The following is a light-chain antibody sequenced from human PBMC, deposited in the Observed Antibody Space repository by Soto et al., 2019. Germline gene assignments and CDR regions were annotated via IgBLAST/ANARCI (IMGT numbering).Light chain of an antibody. V-gene: IGLV1-44*01. J-gene: IGLJ1*01. CDR1: SSNIGSNT. CDR3: AAWDDRRNGYV. CDR2: SNY. Sequence: QSVLTQPPSASGTPGQRVTISCSGSSSNIGSNTVNWYRQLPGTAPKLLIYSNYQRPSGVPDRFSGSKSGTSASLAISGLQSEDEADYYCAAWDDRRNGYVFGTGTKLTVL.